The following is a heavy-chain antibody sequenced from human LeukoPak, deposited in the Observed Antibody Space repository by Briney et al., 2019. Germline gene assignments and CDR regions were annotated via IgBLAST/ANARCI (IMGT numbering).Heavy chain of an antibody. J-gene: IGHJ4*02. D-gene: IGHD6-19*01. V-gene: IGHV4-34*01. CDR3: ARGLHSSGWYYFDY. Sequence: SETLSLTCAVYGGSFSGYYWSWIRQPPGKGLEWIGEINHSGSTNYNPSLKSRVTISVDTSKNQSSLKLSSAAAADTAVYYCARGLHSSGWYYFDYWGQGTLVTVSS. CDR2: INHSGST. CDR1: GGSFSGYY.